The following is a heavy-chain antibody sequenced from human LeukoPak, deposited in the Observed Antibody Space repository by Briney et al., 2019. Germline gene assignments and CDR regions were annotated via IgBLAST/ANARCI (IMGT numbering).Heavy chain of an antibody. CDR3: ARDDREWLSFYYYYYMDV. D-gene: IGHD3-3*01. V-gene: IGHV1-2*06. Sequence: ASVKVSCKASGYTFTGYYMHWVRQAPGQGLEWMGRINPNSGGTNYAQKFQGRVTMTRDTSISTAYMELSSLRSEDTAEYYCARDDREWLSFYYYYYMDVWGKGTTVTVSS. CDR2: INPNSGGT. J-gene: IGHJ6*03. CDR1: GYTFTGYY.